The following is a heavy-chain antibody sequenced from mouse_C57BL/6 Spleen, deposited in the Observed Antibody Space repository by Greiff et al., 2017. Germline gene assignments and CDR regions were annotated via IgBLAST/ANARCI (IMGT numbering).Heavy chain of an antibody. V-gene: IGHV2-5*01. D-gene: IGHD1-3*01. CDR1: GFSLTSYG. CDR2: IWKGGRT. J-gene: IGHJ2*01. Sequence: QVQLKQSGPGLVQPSQSLSITCTVSGFSLTSYGVHWVRQSPGKGLEWLGVIWKGGRTAYNAAFMSRLSITKDNSKSKVFFKMNSLQADDTAIYYCAKNSSECYFDYWGQGTTLTVSS. CDR3: AKNSSECYFDY.